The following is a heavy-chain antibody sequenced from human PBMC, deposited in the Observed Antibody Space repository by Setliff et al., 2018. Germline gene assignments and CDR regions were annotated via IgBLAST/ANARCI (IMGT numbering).Heavy chain of an antibody. D-gene: IGHD1-1*01. CDR2: INHSGNT. CDR1: SGSFSGYY. V-gene: IGHV4-34*01. Sequence: SETLSLTCAVYSGSFSGYYWSWIRQPPGKGLEWIGEINHSGNTNYNPSLKSRLTMSVDTSKNQFSLRLTSVTAADTAVYYCARTGTYRYFDHWGQGTLVTVS. J-gene: IGHJ4*02. CDR3: ARTGTYRYFDH.